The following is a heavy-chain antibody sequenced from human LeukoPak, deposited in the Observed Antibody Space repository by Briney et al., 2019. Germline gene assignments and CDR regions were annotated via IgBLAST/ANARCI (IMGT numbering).Heavy chain of an antibody. CDR1: GGSFSSYY. V-gene: IGHV4-4*07. J-gene: IGHJ4*02. D-gene: IGHD6-19*01. Sequence: SETLSLTCTVSGGSFSSYYWSWIRQPAGEGLGWIGHIFPSGTTNYNPSLKSRVTMSVDTSKNQFSLKLSSVTAADTAVYYCAREFYSSGWHYFDYWGQGTLVTVSS. CDR2: IFPSGTT. CDR3: AREFYSSGWHYFDY.